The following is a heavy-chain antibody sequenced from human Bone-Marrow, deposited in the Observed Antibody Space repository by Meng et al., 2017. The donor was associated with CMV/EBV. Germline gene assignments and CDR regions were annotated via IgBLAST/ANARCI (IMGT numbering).Heavy chain of an antibody. J-gene: IGHJ6*02. CDR1: GGSIITTNYL. CDR3: AREAWGVLGFGMDV. CDR2: VYFNGNT. V-gene: IGHV4-61*05. Sequence: SETLSLTCTVSGGSIITTNYLWAWIRQPAGQGLECIGYVYFNGNTKYNPFLGSRLTMSIDSSGNQFSLKLTYVTTADTAVYYCAREAWGVLGFGMDVWGQGTTVTVSS. D-gene: IGHD3-16*01.